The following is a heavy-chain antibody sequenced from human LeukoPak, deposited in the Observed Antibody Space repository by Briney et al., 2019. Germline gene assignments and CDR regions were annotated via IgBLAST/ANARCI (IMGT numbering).Heavy chain of an antibody. D-gene: IGHD2-15*01. CDR2: VYYGGTT. J-gene: IGHJ3*02. V-gene: IGHV4-59*02. Sequence: SETLSLTCTVSGGYVSSYYWSWVRQTPGQGLEWIGYVYYGGTTSYSPSLKSRVTIIDRSKNEFSLTLFSVTAADTANYYSARDCTGGSCYPPSDGFDIWGQGTKVTVSS. CDR1: GGYVSSYY. CDR3: ARDCTGGSCYPPSDGFDI.